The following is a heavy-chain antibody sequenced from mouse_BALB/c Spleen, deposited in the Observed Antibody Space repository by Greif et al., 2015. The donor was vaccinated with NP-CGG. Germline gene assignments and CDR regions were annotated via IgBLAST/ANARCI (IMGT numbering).Heavy chain of an antibody. CDR1: GFNIRDTY. D-gene: IGHD1-1*01. Sequence: EVQRVESGAELVKPGASVKLSCTASGFNIRDTYMHWVKQRPEQGLEWIGRIDPANGNTKYDPKFQGKATITADTSSNTAYLQLSSLTSEDTAVYYCARGLRYLYYFDYWGQGTTLTVSS. V-gene: IGHV14-3*02. CDR3: ARGLRYLYYFDY. CDR2: IDPANGNT. J-gene: IGHJ2*01.